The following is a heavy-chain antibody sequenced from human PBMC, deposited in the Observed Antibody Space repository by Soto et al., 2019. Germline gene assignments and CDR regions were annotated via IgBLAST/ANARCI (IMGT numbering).Heavy chain of an antibody. V-gene: IGHV4-38-2*02. CDR3: LRDYSGSSFDY. CDR2: MYHSGST. Sequence: KSSETLSLTCAVSGYSISSGYYWGWIRQPPGKGLEWIGSMYHSGSTDYNPSLKGRITISVDTSKNQFSLKLRSATAADTAVYYCLRDYSGSSFDYWGQGTLVTVSS. J-gene: IGHJ4*02. D-gene: IGHD1-26*01. CDR1: GYSISSGYY.